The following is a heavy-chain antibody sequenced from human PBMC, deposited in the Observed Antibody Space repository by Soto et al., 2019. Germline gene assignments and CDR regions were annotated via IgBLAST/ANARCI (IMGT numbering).Heavy chain of an antibody. CDR3: VKNSGWFNT. CDR2: IDGSGGIT. Sequence: QLLQSGGGLVQPGGSPTLSCAASGFTFGTTDMSWVRQAPGEGLEWVSTIDGSGGITYYADSVKGRFTISRDNSRNTVYLQMNSRRGDDTALYYCVKNSGWFNTWGQGALVTVSS. D-gene: IGHD3-10*01. CDR1: GFTFGTTD. V-gene: IGHV3-23*01. J-gene: IGHJ5*02.